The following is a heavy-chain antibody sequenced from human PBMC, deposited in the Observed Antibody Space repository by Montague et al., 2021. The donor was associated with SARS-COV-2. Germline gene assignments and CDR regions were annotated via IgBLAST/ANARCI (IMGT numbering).Heavy chain of an antibody. Sequence: SETLSLTCTVSGGSISSYYWSCIRQPPGKGLEWIGYIYYSGSTNYNPPLKSRVTISVDTSKNQFSLKLSSVTAADTAVYYCARGIFTIPFIPAHYYMDVWGGETTVTVSS. D-gene: IGHD3-3*01. CDR2: IYYSGST. V-gene: IGHV4-59*01. CDR3: ARGIFTIPFIPAHYYMDV. J-gene: IGHJ6*03. CDR1: GGSISSYY.